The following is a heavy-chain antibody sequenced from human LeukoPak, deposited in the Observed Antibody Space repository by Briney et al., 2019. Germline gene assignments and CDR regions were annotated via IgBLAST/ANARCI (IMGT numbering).Heavy chain of an antibody. CDR3: VRGRGSYGWFDP. V-gene: IGHV3-74*01. CDR1: GFTSSSYW. Sequence: GGSLRLSCAVSGFTSSSYWMHWVRQVPGKGLVWVSRISGDGTARNYADSVKGRFTISRDDAKNTVDLQMNSLRGEDTAVYYCVRGRGSYGWFDPWGQGTLVTVSS. D-gene: IGHD3-10*01. J-gene: IGHJ5*02. CDR2: ISGDGTAR.